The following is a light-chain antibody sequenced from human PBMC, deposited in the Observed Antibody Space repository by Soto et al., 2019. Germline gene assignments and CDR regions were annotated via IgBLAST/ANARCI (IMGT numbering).Light chain of an antibody. V-gene: IGKV3-15*01. CDR3: QQYNNWPPIT. J-gene: IGKJ3*01. CDR2: AAS. Sequence: EIVMTQSPATLSVSPGERATLSCRASQSVSGNLAWYQQKPGQAPRLLIYAASTRATGIPARFSGSGSGTEFTLTISSLQSEDFAVYSCQQYNNWPPITFGPGPKVDIK. CDR1: QSVSGN.